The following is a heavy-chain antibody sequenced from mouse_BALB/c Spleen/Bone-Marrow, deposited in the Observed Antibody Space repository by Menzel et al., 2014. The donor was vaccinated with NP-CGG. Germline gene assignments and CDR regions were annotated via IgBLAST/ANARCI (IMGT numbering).Heavy chain of an antibody. J-gene: IGHJ4*01. CDR1: GFSLTSYG. D-gene: IGHD2-1*01. CDR2: IWAGGST. CDR3: ARDRGRNFYAMDY. Sequence: VQLQQSGPGLVAPSQSLSITCTVSGFSLTSYGVHWVRQPPGKGLEWLGVIWAGGSTNYNSALMSRLSINKDNSKSQVFLKMNSLQTDDTAMYYCARDRGRNFYAMDYGRQGTSVTVSS. V-gene: IGHV2-9*02.